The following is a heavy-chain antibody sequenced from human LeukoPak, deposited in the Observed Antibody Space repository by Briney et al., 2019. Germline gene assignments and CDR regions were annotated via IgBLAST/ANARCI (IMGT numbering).Heavy chain of an antibody. J-gene: IGHJ5*02. CDR2: IYYSGST. V-gene: IGHV4-59*01. Sequence: SETLSLTCTVSGGSISSYSWSWIRQPPGKGLEWIGYIYYSGSTNYNPSLKSRVTISVDTSKNQFSLKLSSVTAADTAVYYCARVTTGTTSPWFDPWGQGTLVTVSS. CDR1: GGSISSYS. D-gene: IGHD1-7*01. CDR3: ARVTTGTTSPWFDP.